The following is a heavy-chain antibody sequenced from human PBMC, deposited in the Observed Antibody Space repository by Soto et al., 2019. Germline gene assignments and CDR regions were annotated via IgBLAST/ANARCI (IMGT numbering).Heavy chain of an antibody. CDR1: GFTFSNAW. Sequence: PGGSLRLSCAASGFTFSNAWMSWVRQAPGKGLEWVGRIKSKTDGGTTDYAAPVKGRFTISRDDSKNTLYLQMNSLKTEDTAVYYCAKSLDNWNDGGYFDYWGQGTLVTVSS. D-gene: IGHD1-1*01. CDR2: IKSKTDGGTT. J-gene: IGHJ4*02. CDR3: AKSLDNWNDGGYFDY. V-gene: IGHV3-15*01.